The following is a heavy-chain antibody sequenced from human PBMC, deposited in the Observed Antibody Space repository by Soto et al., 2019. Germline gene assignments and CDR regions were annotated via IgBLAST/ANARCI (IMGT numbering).Heavy chain of an antibody. CDR1: GFTFSSYG. D-gene: IGHD3-22*01. J-gene: IGHJ4*02. CDR3: ELYDSSGYYSD. CDR2: ISYDGSNK. V-gene: IGHV3-30*03. Sequence: GGSLRLSXAASGFTFSSYGMHWVRQAPGKGLEWVAVISYDGSNKYYADSVKGRFTISRDNSKNTLYLQMNGLRAEDTAVYYCELYDSSGYYSDWGQGTLVTVSS.